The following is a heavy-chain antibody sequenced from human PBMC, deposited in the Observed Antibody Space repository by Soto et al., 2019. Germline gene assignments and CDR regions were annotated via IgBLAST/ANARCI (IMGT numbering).Heavy chain of an antibody. J-gene: IGHJ4*02. V-gene: IGHV4-30-2*01. CDR1: GGSISSGGYS. CDR3: ARGMTTVTTYAY. CDR2: IYHSGST. Sequence: QLQLQESGSGLVKPSQTLSLTCAVSGGSISSGGYSWSWIRQPPGKGLEWIGYIYHSGSTYYNPSLKSRVTIPVDRSTNHFSLNLSSVTAADTAVYYCARGMTTVTTYAYWGQGTLVTVSS. D-gene: IGHD4-4*01.